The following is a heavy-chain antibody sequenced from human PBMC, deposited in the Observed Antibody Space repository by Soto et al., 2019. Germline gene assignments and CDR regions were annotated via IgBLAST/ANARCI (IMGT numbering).Heavy chain of an antibody. V-gene: IGHV4-30-4*01. J-gene: IGHJ4*02. CDR1: GGSISSGDYY. CDR2: IYYSGST. CDR3: ARAREGIVGATTFDY. D-gene: IGHD1-26*01. Sequence: PSATLSLTCTVSGGSISSGDYYWSWIRQPPGKGLEWIGYIYYSGSTYYNPSLKSRVTISVDTSKNQFSLKLSSVTAADTAVYYCARAREGIVGATTFDYWGQGTLVTVSS.